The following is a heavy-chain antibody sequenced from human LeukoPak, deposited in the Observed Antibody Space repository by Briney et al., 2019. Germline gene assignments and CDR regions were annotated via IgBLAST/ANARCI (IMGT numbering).Heavy chain of an antibody. CDR1: GVSISGYY. V-gene: IGHV4-59*01. CDR3: ATGGVVVTNDAFDM. Sequence: PSETLSLTCAVSGVSISGYYWSWIRQPPGKGLEWIAYIHYSGNTKYNPSLKSRVTISVDTSKNQFSLKLSSVTAADTAVYYCATGGVVVTNDAFDMWGQGTMVTVSS. CDR2: IHYSGNT. J-gene: IGHJ3*02. D-gene: IGHD2-8*02.